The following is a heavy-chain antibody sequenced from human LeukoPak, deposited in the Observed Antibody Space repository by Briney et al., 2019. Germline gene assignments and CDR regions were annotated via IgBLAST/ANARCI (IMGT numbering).Heavy chain of an antibody. V-gene: IGHV3-7*03. J-gene: IGHJ6*02. CDR3: ARNNGMDV. CDR1: GFTFSSYW. CDR2: VNRDGSET. Sequence: GGSLRLSCAASGFTFSSYWMTWVRQVPGRGPEWVANVNRDGSETYYLDSVKGRFTISKDNAKNSLYLQMNSLRAEDTALYHCARNNGMDVWGQGTTVIVSS.